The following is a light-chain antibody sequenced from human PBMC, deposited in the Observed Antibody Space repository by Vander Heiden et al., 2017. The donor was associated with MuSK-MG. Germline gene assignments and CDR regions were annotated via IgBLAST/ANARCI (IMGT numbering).Light chain of an antibody. CDR3: AAWDDSLNGPNVV. J-gene: IGLJ2*01. Sequence: QSVLTQPPSASGTPGQRVTISCSGSSSNIGSNPVTWYQQLTGTAPTLLIYSNNQRPSGVPDRVSGSKAGTAASLASRGHQSEDEADYYWAAWDDSLNGPNVVFGGGTKLTVL. V-gene: IGLV1-44*01. CDR2: SNN. CDR1: SSNIGSNP.